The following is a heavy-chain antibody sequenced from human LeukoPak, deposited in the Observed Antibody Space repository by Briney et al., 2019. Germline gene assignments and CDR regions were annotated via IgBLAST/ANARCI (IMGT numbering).Heavy chain of an antibody. Sequence: GGSLRLSCAASGFTFSSYSMNWVRQAPGKGLEWVSSISSSSSYIYYADAVKGRFTISRDNAKNSLYLQMNSLRAEDTAVYYCARGVLNPQLYGYWGQGTLVTVSS. CDR1: GFTFSSYS. CDR2: ISSSSSYI. J-gene: IGHJ4*02. D-gene: IGHD2-2*01. V-gene: IGHV3-21*01. CDR3: ARGVLNPQLYGY.